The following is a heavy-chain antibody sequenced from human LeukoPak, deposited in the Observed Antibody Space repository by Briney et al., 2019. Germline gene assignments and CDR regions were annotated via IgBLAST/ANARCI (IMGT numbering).Heavy chain of an antibody. CDR2: IWYDGSNK. CDR3: ARQLWFGGKNWFDP. D-gene: IGHD3-10*01. CDR1: GFTFSSYG. V-gene: IGHV3-33*01. J-gene: IGHJ5*02. Sequence: GGSLRLSCAASGFTFSSYGMHWVRQAPGKGLELVAVIWYDGSNKYYADSVKGRFTISRDNSKNTLYLQMNSLRAEDTAVYYCARQLWFGGKNWFDPWGQGTLVTVSS.